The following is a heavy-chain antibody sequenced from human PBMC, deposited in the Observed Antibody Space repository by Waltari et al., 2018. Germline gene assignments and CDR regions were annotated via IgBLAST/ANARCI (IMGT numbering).Heavy chain of an antibody. D-gene: IGHD3-10*01. J-gene: IGHJ4*02. V-gene: IGHV3-7*01. CDR3: ARSLNYYGSGSYYI. CDR1: GFTFSSYW. Sequence: EVQLVESGGGLVQPGGSLRLSCAASGFTFSSYWKNWVRPAPGKGLEWVANIKQDGSEKYYVDSVKGRFTISRDNAKNSLYLQMNSLRAEDTAVYYCARSLNYYGSGSYYIWGQGTLVTVSS. CDR2: IKQDGSEK.